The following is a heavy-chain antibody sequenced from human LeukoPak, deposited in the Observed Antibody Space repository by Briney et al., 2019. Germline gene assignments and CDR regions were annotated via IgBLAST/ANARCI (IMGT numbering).Heavy chain of an antibody. Sequence: KTSETLSLTCTVSGGSISSSSYYWGWIRQPPGKGLEWIGSIYYSGSTYYNPSLKSRVTISVDTSKNQFSLKLSSVTAADTAVYYCARRSSLTGKAFDIWGQGTMVTVSS. CDR1: GGSISSSSYY. CDR3: ARRSSLTGKAFDI. V-gene: IGHV4-39*07. CDR2: IYYSGST. D-gene: IGHD6-13*01. J-gene: IGHJ3*02.